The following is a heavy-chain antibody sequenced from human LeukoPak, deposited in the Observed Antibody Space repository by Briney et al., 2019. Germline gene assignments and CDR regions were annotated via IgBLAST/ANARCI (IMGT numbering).Heavy chain of an antibody. Sequence: GGSLRLSCAASGFTFSSYGMHWVRQAPGKGLEWVAFIRYDGSNKYYADSVKGRFTISRDNSKNTLYLQMNSLRAEDTAVYYCAKDRASYSNYKYYFDYWGQGTLVTVSS. CDR3: AKDRASYSNYKYYFDY. D-gene: IGHD4-11*01. V-gene: IGHV3-30*02. CDR2: IRYDGSNK. J-gene: IGHJ4*02. CDR1: GFTFSSYG.